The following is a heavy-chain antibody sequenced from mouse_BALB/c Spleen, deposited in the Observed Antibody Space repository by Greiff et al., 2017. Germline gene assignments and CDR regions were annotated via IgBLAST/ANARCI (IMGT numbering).Heavy chain of an antibody. Sequence: VQLQQPGAELVRPGASVKLSCKASGYTFTSYWINWVKQRPGQGLEWIGNIYPSDSYTNYNQKFKDKATLTVDKSSSTAYMQLSSPTSEDSAVYYCTRSHYYGSSYWYFDVWGAGTTVTVSS. J-gene: IGHJ1*01. CDR2: IYPSDSYT. V-gene: IGHV1-69*02. CDR3: TRSHYYGSSYWYFDV. CDR1: GYTFTSYW. D-gene: IGHD1-1*01.